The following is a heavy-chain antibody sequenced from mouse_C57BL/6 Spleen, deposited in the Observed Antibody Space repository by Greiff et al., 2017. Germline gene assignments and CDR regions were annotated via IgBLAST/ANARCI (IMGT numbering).Heavy chain of an antibody. CDR1: GFNINDYY. D-gene: IGHD2-4*01. V-gene: IGHV14-2*01. CDR3: ATYDNDPHWYFDV. J-gene: IGHJ1*03. Sequence: VQLKESGAELVKPGASVKLSCTASGFNINDYYMHWVKQRPEQGLEWIGRIDPEGGETKYAPKFKGKATITADTSSNTAYLQLSSLTSEDTAVYYCATYDNDPHWYFDVWGTGTTLTVSS. CDR2: IDPEGGET.